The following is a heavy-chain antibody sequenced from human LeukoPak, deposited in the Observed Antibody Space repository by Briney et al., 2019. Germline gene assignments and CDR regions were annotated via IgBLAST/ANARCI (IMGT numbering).Heavy chain of an antibody. J-gene: IGHJ4*02. CDR3: ARDGPNYRFDH. V-gene: IGHV4-59*01. D-gene: IGHD3-10*01. Sequence: SETLSLTWTIAGGSISSYYWSWVRQPPGKGLEWIGYIYYSGSTNYHPSLQTRVTISVDTSKNQFSLKLNCVTAADTAVYYCARDGPNYRFDHWGQGTLVTVSS. CDR1: GGSISSYY. CDR2: IYYSGST.